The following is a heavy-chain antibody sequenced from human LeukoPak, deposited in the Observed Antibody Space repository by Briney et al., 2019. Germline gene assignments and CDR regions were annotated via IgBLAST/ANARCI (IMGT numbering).Heavy chain of an antibody. V-gene: IGHV3-23*01. J-gene: IGHJ4*02. CDR2: ISGSGSTT. CDR3: AKESGQYDY. D-gene: IGHD3-3*01. CDR1: GFTFRDYA. Sequence: GGSLRLSCAASGFTFRDYAMSWVRQAPGKGLEWDSTISGSGSTTYYADLVRGRFTISRDNSKNTLYLQMNSLRAEDTAVYYCAKESGQYDYWGQGTLVTVSS.